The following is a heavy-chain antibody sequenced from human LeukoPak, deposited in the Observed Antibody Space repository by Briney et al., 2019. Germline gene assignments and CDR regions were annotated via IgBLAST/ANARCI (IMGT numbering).Heavy chain of an antibody. J-gene: IGHJ6*02. CDR3: ARGLIWFGEPTYYYYGMDV. V-gene: IGHV3-30*04. CDR1: GFTFSSYA. D-gene: IGHD3-10*01. Sequence: GSPRLSCAASGFTFSSYAMHWVRQAPGKGLEWVAVISYDGSNKYYADSVKGRFTISRDNSKNTLYLQMNSLRAEDTAVYYCARGLIWFGEPTYYYYGMDVWGQGTTVTVSS. CDR2: ISYDGSNK.